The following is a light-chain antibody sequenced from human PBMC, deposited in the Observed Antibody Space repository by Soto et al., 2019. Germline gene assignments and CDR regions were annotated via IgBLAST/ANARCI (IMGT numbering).Light chain of an antibody. V-gene: IGKV3-20*01. Sequence: EIVLTQSTGTLSLSPGERATLSCRASQSVSSSYLAWYQQKPGQAPRLLIYGASGRATGIPDRFSGSGSWTDFTLTISRLEPEDFAVYYCQQYGGSPSFTFGPGTKVDIK. CDR1: QSVSSSY. J-gene: IGKJ3*01. CDR3: QQYGGSPSFT. CDR2: GAS.